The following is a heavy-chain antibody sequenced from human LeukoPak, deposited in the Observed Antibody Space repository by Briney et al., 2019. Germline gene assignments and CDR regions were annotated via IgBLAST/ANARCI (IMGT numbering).Heavy chain of an antibody. Sequence: PSQTLSLTCTVSGGSISSGSDYWSWIRQPAGKGLEWIGRIYFRGSTNYNPSLKSRATISIDTSKNQFSLNVSSVTAADTAVYYCARIGLGELSFLPEEAFDIWGQGTMVTVSS. CDR3: ARIGLGELSFLPEEAFDI. V-gene: IGHV4-61*02. J-gene: IGHJ3*02. D-gene: IGHD3-16*02. CDR2: IYFRGST. CDR1: GGSISSGSDY.